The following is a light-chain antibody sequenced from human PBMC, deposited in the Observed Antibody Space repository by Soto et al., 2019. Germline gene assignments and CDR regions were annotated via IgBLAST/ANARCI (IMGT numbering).Light chain of an antibody. V-gene: IGKV3-20*01. CDR2: GAS. Sequence: EIVLTQSPGTLSLSPGERATLSCRASQSVRSNELAWYQQKPGQAPRLLIYGASSSATAIPDRVSGSGSGTDFTLTISRLEPDDFAVYYCQQYGSSPLTFGGGTKVEFK. J-gene: IGKJ4*01. CDR3: QQYGSSPLT. CDR1: QSVRSNE.